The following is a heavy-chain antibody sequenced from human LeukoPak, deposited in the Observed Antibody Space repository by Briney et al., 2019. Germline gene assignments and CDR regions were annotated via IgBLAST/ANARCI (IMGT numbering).Heavy chain of an antibody. CDR2: ISGSGGST. D-gene: IGHD3-10*01. Sequence: PGGSPRLSCAASGFTFSSSAMSWVRQAPGKGLEWVSGISGSGGSTNHADSVKGRFTISRDNSKNTLYLQMNSLRAEDTAVYYCAKGRWFGESDFDYWGQGTLVTVSS. V-gene: IGHV3-23*01. J-gene: IGHJ4*02. CDR3: AKGRWFGESDFDY. CDR1: GFTFSSSA.